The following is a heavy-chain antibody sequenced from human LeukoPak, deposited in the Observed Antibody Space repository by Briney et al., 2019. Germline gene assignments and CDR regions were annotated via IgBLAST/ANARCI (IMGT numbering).Heavy chain of an antibody. CDR3: AKGHSPDAYCAGDCYFSY. J-gene: IGHJ4*02. CDR1: GFTFSSYA. V-gene: IGHV3-23*01. D-gene: IGHD2-21*02. Sequence: GGSLRLSCAASGFTFSSYAMSWVRQAPGKGLEGVSAISGSGGSTYYADPMKGRCTSPGDNCKNTLYLQMNSLRAEDTAVYYCAKGHSPDAYCAGDCYFSYWGQGSLVTVSS. CDR2: ISGSGGST.